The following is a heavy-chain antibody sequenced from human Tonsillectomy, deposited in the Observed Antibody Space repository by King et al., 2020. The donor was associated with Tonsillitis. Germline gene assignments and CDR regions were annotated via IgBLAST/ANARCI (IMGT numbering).Heavy chain of an antibody. CDR2: IYHSGST. V-gene: IGHV4-30-2*01. CDR3: ARVSLWSGYYKFDY. D-gene: IGHD3-3*01. CDR1: GGSISSGGYS. Sequence: QLQESGSGLAKPSQTLSLTCAVSGGSISSGGYSWSWIRQPPGKGLEWIGYIYHSGSTYYNPSLKSRVTISVDRSKNQFSLQLSSVTAADTAVYYCARVSLWSGYYKFDYWGQGTLVTVSS. J-gene: IGHJ4*02.